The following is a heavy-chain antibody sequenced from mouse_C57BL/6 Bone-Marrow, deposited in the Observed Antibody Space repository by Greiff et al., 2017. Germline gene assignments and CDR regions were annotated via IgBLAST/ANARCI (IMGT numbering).Heavy chain of an antibody. CDR1: GFSLTSYA. CDR3: ARNEFLDYDRGWYFDV. V-gene: IGHV2-9-1*01. CDR2: IWTGGGT. Sequence: VKLVESGPGLVAPSQSLSITCTVSGFSLTSYAISWVRQPPGKGLEWLGVIWTGGGTNYNSALKSRRSIRQDNSKSQVFLKMNSLQTEDTARYYCARNEFLDYDRGWYFDVWGTGTTVTVSS. D-gene: IGHD2-4*01. J-gene: IGHJ1*03.